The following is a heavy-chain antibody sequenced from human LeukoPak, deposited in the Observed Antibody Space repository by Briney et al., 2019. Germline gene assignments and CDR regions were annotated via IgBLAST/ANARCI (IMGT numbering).Heavy chain of an antibody. V-gene: IGHV1-24*01. D-gene: IGHD3-9*01. Sequence: ASVKVSCKVSGYTLTELSMHWVRQAPGKGLEWMGGFDPEDGETIYAQKFQGRVTMTEDTSTDTAYMELSSQRSEDTAVYYCATRSPSGDILTGPYYYGMDVWGKGTTVTVSS. J-gene: IGHJ6*04. CDR1: GYTLTELS. CDR3: ATRSPSGDILTGPYYYGMDV. CDR2: FDPEDGET.